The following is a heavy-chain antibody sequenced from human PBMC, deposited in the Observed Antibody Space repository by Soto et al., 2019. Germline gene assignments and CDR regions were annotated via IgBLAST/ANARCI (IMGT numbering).Heavy chain of an antibody. Sequence: QVQLQESGPGLVKPSETLSLTCTVSGGSISTYYWSWIRQPPGKGLEWIGYIYYSGTASYNPSLKSRVTRSLDTSKNQFSLKLSSVTAADTAVYYCARGGHCTDGVCSALDYWGQGNLVTVSS. D-gene: IGHD2-8*01. V-gene: IGHV4-59*08. CDR3: ARGGHCTDGVCSALDY. CDR1: GGSISTYY. CDR2: IYYSGTA. J-gene: IGHJ4*02.